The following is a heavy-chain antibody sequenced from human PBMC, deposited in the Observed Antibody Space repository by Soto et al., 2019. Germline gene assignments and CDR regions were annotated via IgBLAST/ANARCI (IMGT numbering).Heavy chain of an antibody. CDR1: GFTFSTYS. D-gene: IGHD3-10*01. Sequence: GGSLRLSCVGSGFTFSTYSINWVRQAPGKGLEWVSSISSRSDIYYADSVKGRFTISRDNAKNSVSLQMNSLRAEDTAVYYCARDSGYGSGSSVNHYLDCWGRGTLVTVSS. CDR3: ARDSGYGSGSSVNHYLDC. CDR2: ISSRSDI. V-gene: IGHV3-21*01. J-gene: IGHJ4*01.